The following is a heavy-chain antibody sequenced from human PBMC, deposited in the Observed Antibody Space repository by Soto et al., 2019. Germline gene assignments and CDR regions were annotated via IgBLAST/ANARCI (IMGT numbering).Heavy chain of an antibody. J-gene: IGHJ4*02. CDR3: ANLPLYGSGFDC. D-gene: IGHD3-10*01. Sequence: EVQLVESGGGLVQPGGSLRLSCAASGFTFDDYAIHWVRQAPGKGLEWVSGISWNGAATGYMNSVKGRFSISRDNTKNTLYLQRNSLRFEDTAVYYCANLPLYGSGFDCWGQGTLVTVSS. CDR2: ISWNGAAT. V-gene: IGHV3-9*01. CDR1: GFTFDDYA.